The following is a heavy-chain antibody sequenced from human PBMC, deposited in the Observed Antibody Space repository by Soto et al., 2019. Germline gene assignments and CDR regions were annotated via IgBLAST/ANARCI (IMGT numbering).Heavy chain of an antibody. V-gene: IGHV3-48*02. CDR2: ISSSSSTI. D-gene: IGHD3-10*01. CDR3: ARGAGRWLQFDY. J-gene: IGHJ4*02. Sequence: GGSLRLSYAASGFTFSSYSMNWVRQAPGKGLEWVSYISSSSSTIYYADSVKGRFTISRDNARNSLYLQMISLRDEDTDVYYCARGAGRWLQFDYWGQGTLVTVSS. CDR1: GFTFSSYS.